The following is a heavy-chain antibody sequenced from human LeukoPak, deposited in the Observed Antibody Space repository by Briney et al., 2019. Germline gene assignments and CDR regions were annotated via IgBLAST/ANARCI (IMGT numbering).Heavy chain of an antibody. CDR3: LRVIVVAGTGPHFDL. V-gene: IGHV3-74*01. J-gene: IGHJ2*01. CDR1: GFTFSTYG. D-gene: IGHD6-19*01. Sequence: GGSLRLSCEASGFTFSTYGMYWVRRVPGKGLVWVSRINSDASSTSYADSVKGRFTISRDNARNTLYLQTNGLRDEDTAVYHCLRVIVVAGTGPHFDLWGRGTPVTVSS. CDR2: INSDASST.